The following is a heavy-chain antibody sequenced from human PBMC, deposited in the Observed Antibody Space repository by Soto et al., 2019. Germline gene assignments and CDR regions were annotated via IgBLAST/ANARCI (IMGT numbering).Heavy chain of an antibody. D-gene: IGHD3-10*01. Sequence: SETLSLTCTVSGGSISSYYWSWIRQPPGKGLEWIGYIYGSGSTNYNPSLKSRVNISTDTSQNQLSLKLSFVTAADTAVYYCARPHGGPYAFDIWGRGTMVTVSS. CDR1: GGSISSYY. J-gene: IGHJ3*02. V-gene: IGHV4-59*08. CDR2: IYGSGST. CDR3: ARPHGGPYAFDI.